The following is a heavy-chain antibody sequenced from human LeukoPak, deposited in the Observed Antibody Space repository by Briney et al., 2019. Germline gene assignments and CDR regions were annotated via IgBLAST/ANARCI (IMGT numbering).Heavy chain of an antibody. V-gene: IGHV4-34*01. CDR3: ARSGWGTMIP. CDR1: GGSFSGYY. CDR2: INHSGST. Sequence: SETLSLTCAVYGGSFSGYYWSWIRQPPGKGLEWIGEINHSGSTNYNPSLKSRVTISVDTSKNQFSLKLSSVTAADTAVYYCARSGWGTMIPWGQGTLVTVSS. J-gene: IGHJ4*02. D-gene: IGHD3-22*01.